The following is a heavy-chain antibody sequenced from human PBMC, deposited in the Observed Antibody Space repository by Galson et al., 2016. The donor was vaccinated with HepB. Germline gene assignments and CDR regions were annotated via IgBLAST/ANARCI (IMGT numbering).Heavy chain of an antibody. D-gene: IGHD3-3*01. CDR1: GFTVSSNY. V-gene: IGHV3-66*01. Sequence: SLRLSCAASGFTVSSNYMSWVRQAPGKGLEWVSVIYSGGSTYYADSVKGRFTISRDNSKNTLYLQMNSLRAEGTAVYYCARDGYDFWSGYYPDYWGQGTLVTVSS. CDR2: IYSGGST. CDR3: ARDGYDFWSGYYPDY. J-gene: IGHJ4*02.